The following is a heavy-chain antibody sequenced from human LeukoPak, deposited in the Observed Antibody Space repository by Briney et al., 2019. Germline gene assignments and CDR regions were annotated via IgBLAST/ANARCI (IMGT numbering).Heavy chain of an antibody. V-gene: IGHV5-51*01. CDR1: GYTFSSYW. J-gene: IGHJ4*02. CDR3: ARLKDSSNWPYFDY. CDR2: IYPGDSDT. D-gene: IGHD6-13*01. Sequence: GESLEISCKGSGYTFSSYWIGWVRQMPGKGLEWMGIIYPGDSDTRYSPSFQGQVTISADKSISTAYLQWSSLKASDTAMYYCARLKDSSNWPYFDYWGQGTLVTVSS.